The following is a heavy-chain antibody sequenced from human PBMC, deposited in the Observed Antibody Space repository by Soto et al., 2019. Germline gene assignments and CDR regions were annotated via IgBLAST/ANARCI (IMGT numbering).Heavy chain of an antibody. CDR2: IIPIFGTA. D-gene: IGHD2-15*01. CDR3: ATESRYCSGGSCYFLPGIDY. CDR1: GGTFSSYA. Sequence: VQLGQSGAEVKKPGSSVKVSCKASGGTFSSYAISWVRQAPGQGLEWMGGIIPIFGTANYAQKFQGRVTITADESTSTAYMELSSLRSEDTAVYYCATESRYCSGGSCYFLPGIDYWGQGTLVTVSS. J-gene: IGHJ4*02. V-gene: IGHV1-69*12.